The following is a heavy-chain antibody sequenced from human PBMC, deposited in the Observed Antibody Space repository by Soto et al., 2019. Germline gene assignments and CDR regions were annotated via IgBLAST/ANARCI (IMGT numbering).Heavy chain of an antibody. V-gene: IGHV3-7*03. CDR1: GFSVSGSS. J-gene: IGHJ4*02. CDR2: IKQDGSEK. Sequence: GGSLRLSCVVSGFSVSGSSIFWVRQAPGKGLEWVANIKQDGSEKNYVDSVKGRFTISRDNAKNSLYLQMNSLSAEDTAVFYCAKDGPDDSSGYFSFEYWGQGTLVTVSS. D-gene: IGHD3-22*01. CDR3: AKDGPDDSSGYFSFEY.